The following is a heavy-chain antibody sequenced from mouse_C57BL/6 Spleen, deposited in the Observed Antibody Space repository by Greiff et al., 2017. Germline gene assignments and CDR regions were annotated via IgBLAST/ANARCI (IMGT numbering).Heavy chain of an antibody. CDR1: GYAFSSSW. D-gene: IGHD3-3*01. J-gene: IGHJ4*01. CDR2: IYPGDGDT. Sequence: VQLQQSGPELVKPGASVKISCKASGYAFSSSWMNWVKQRPGKGLEWIGRIYPGDGDTNYNGKFKGKATLTADKSSSTAYMQLSSLTSEDSAVYFCAREGSCHYYDMDYWGQGTSVTVSS. CDR3: AREGSCHYYDMDY. V-gene: IGHV1-82*01.